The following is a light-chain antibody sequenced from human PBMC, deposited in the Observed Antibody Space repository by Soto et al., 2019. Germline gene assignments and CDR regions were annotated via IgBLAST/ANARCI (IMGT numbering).Light chain of an antibody. J-gene: IGKJ4*01. CDR2: AAS. Sequence: DIQMTQSPSSLSASVGDRVTITCRASQSISSYLKWYQQKPGKAPQLLIYAASSLQSGVPSRFSGSGAGADFPLTISRLLPEDFATYYGQQRHSTRRRTFGGGTKVEIK. V-gene: IGKV1-39*01. CDR3: QQRHSTRRRT. CDR1: QSISSY.